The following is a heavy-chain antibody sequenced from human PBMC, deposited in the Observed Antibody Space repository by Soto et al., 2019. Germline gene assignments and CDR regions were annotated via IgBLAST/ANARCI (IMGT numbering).Heavy chain of an antibody. CDR2: INPSGDST. D-gene: IGHD3-22*01. J-gene: IGHJ5*02. CDR3: ARGMLYYYDSSGYYSS. CDR1: GYTFTSYY. Sequence: ASVKVSCKASGYTFTSYYMHWVLQAPGQGLEWMGIINPSGDSTSYAQKFQGRVTMTRDTSTSTVYMELSSLRSEDTAVYYCARGMLYYYDSSGYYSSWGQGTLVTVSS. V-gene: IGHV1-46*01.